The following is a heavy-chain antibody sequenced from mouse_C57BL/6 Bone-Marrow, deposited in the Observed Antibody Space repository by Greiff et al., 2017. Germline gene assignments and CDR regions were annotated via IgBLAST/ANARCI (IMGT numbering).Heavy chain of an antibody. CDR2: ISYDGSN. CDR3: ARRLAY. Sequence: ESGPGLVKPSQSLSLTCSVTGYSITSGYYWNWIRQFPGNKLEWMGYISYDGSNNYNPSLKNRISITRDTSKNQFFLKFNSVTTEDTATYYCARRLAYWGQGTLVTVSA. CDR1: GYSITSGYY. V-gene: IGHV3-6*01. J-gene: IGHJ3*01.